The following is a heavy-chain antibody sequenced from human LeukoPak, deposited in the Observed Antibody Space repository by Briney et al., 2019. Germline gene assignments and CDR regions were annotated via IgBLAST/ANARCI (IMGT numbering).Heavy chain of an antibody. Sequence: GASVKVSCKASGGTFSSYAISWVRQAPGQGLEWMGGIIPIFGTANYAQKFQGRVTITADKSTSTAYMELSSLRSEDTAVYYCARGLVGATSGTFRYWGQGTLVTVSS. V-gene: IGHV1-69*06. J-gene: IGHJ4*02. D-gene: IGHD1-26*01. CDR1: GGTFSSYA. CDR3: ARGLVGATSGTFRY. CDR2: IIPIFGTA.